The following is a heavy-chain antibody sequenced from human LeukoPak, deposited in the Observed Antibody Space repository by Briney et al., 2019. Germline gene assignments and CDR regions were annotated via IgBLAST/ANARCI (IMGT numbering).Heavy chain of an antibody. CDR2: INHSGST. J-gene: IGHJ4*02. Sequence: SETLSLTCAVYGGSFSGYYWSWIRQPPGKGLEWIGEINHSGSTNYNPSLKSRVTISVDTSKNQFSLKLSSVTAAYTAVYYCARGRAMDYWGQGTLVTVSS. D-gene: IGHD2-2*01. CDR1: GGSFSGYY. CDR3: ARGRAMDY. V-gene: IGHV4-34*01.